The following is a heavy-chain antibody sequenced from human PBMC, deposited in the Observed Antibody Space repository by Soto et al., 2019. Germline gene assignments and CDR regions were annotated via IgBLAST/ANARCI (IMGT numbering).Heavy chain of an antibody. D-gene: IGHD1-26*01. V-gene: IGHV4-59*01. CDR3: ARVADGWEAYYFDY. Sequence: LSLTCTVSGGSISSYYWSWIRQPPGKGLEWIGYIYYTGSTTKYNPSLKSRVTISVDTSKNQFSLKLSSVTAADTAVYYCARVADGWEAYYFDYWGQGTLVTVSS. J-gene: IGHJ4*02. CDR2: IYYTGSTT. CDR1: GGSISSYY.